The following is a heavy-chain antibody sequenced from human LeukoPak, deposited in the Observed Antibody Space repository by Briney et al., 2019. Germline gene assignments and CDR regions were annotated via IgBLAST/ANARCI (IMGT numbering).Heavy chain of an antibody. V-gene: IGHV4-4*02. D-gene: IGHD3-10*01. J-gene: IGHJ5*02. CDR2: IYHSGST. CDR3: ARGGPYGSGSYSTWFDP. CDR1: GGSISSSNW. Sequence: PSGTLSLTCAVSGGSISSSNWWSWVRQPPGKGLEWIGEIYHSGSTNYNPSLKSRVTISVDKSKNQFSLKLSSVTAADTAVYYCARGGPYGSGSYSTWFDPWGQGTLVTVSS.